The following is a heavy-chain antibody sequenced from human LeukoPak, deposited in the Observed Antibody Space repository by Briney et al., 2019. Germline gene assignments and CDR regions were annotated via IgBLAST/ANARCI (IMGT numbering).Heavy chain of an antibody. CDR2: INPSGGST. CDR3: ARGAVGGNSAYYYYMDV. Sequence: ASVKVSCKASGYTFTSYYMHWVRQAPGQGLEWMGIINPSGGSTRYAQKFQGRVTMTTDTSTSTVYMELSSLRSEDTAVYYCARGAVGGNSAYYYYMDVWGKGTTVTVSS. J-gene: IGHJ6*03. CDR1: GYTFTSYY. D-gene: IGHD4-23*01. V-gene: IGHV1-46*03.